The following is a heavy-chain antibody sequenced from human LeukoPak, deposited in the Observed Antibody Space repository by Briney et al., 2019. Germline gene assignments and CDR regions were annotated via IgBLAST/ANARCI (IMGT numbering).Heavy chain of an antibody. CDR3: ARDSSPGSFDY. Sequence: GASVKVSCKASGYTFTTYAMHWVRQAPGQRLEWMGWINAGNGNTKYSQKFQGRVTMTRDTSTSTVYMELSSLRSEDTAVYYCARDSSPGSFDYWGQGTLVTVSS. V-gene: IGHV1-3*01. CDR2: INAGNGNT. D-gene: IGHD6-13*01. J-gene: IGHJ4*02. CDR1: GYTFTTYA.